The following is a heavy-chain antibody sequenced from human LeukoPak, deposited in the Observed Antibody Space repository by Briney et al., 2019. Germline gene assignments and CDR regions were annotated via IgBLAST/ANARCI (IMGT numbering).Heavy chain of an antibody. CDR3: ARATRGGSPSTFDY. CDR1: GFTVSNYY. D-gene: IGHD1-26*01. J-gene: IGHJ4*02. Sequence: GGSLRLSCAASGFTVSNYYMSWVRQAPGKGLEWVSVIYSGGSTYYADSVEGRFTISRDISKNTVYVQMNSLRAEDTAVYYCARATRGGSPSTFDYWGQGTLVTVSS. CDR2: IYSGGST. V-gene: IGHV3-53*01.